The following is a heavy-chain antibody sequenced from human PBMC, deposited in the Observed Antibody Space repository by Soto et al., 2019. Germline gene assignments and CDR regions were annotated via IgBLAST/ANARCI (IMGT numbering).Heavy chain of an antibody. V-gene: IGHV3-48*01. J-gene: IGHJ3*02. Sequence: PGGSLRLSCAASGFTFSSYSINWVRQAPGKGLEWVSYISSSSSTIYYADSVKGRFTISRDNAKNSLYLQMNSLRAEDTAVYYCARGFGNYDAFDIWGQGTMVTVSS. D-gene: IGHD4-4*01. CDR2: ISSSSSTI. CDR3: ARGFGNYDAFDI. CDR1: GFTFSSYS.